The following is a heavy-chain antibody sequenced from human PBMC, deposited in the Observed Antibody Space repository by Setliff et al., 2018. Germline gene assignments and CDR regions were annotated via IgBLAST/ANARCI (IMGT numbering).Heavy chain of an antibody. Sequence: ASVKVSCKASGGTFSSYGISWVRQAPGQGLEWMGGTIPSFGSTNYAQKFQGRVTIITDESTSTAYMELRSLRSDDTAVYYCARGPLDFVVVPAAAKFDYWGQGTLVTVSS. CDR1: GGTFSSYG. J-gene: IGHJ4*02. V-gene: IGHV1-69*05. D-gene: IGHD2-2*01. CDR3: ARGPLDFVVVPAAAKFDY. CDR2: TIPSFGST.